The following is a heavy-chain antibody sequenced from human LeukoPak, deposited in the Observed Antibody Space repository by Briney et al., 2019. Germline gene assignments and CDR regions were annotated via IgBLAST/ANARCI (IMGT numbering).Heavy chain of an antibody. J-gene: IGHJ4*02. Sequence: SKTLSLTCTVSGDSISRSTYYWAWIRQPPGKGLEWIGSVYYGRSPYFNPSLESRATISVDTSKNHFSLKMSSVTAADTAVYYCARSSGTGTFSYWGQGTLVTVSS. CDR1: GDSISRSTYY. CDR2: VYYGRSP. V-gene: IGHV4-39*02. D-gene: IGHD6-25*01. CDR3: ARSSGTGTFSY.